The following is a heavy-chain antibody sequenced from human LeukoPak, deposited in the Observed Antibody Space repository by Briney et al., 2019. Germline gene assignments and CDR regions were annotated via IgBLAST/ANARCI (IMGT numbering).Heavy chain of an antibody. J-gene: IGHJ6*03. D-gene: IGHD3-9*01. CDR2: ISAYNGNT. V-gene: IGHV1-18*01. CDR3: ARDGDYDIVTGRASNYYMDV. Sequence: ASVKVSFTASVYTFTSYGISWVGQAPGQGLEWMGWISAYNGNTNYAQKLQGRVTMTTDTSTSTAYMELRSLRSDDTAVYYCARDGDYDIVTGRASNYYMDVWGKGTTVTVSS. CDR1: VYTFTSYG.